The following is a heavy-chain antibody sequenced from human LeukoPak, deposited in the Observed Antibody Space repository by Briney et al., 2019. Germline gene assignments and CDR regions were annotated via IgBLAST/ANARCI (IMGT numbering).Heavy chain of an antibody. J-gene: IGHJ4*02. D-gene: IGHD3-22*01. V-gene: IGHV3-48*04. CDR2: ISSSSTI. CDR3: ARAFYYYDTSGYYDNPDY. Sequence: GGSLRLSCAASGFTFSSYSMNWVRQAPGKGLEWVSYISSSSTIYYADSVKGRFTISRDNAKNSLYLQMNSLRAEDTAVYYCARAFYYYDTSGYYDNPDYWGQGTLVTVSS. CDR1: GFTFSSYS.